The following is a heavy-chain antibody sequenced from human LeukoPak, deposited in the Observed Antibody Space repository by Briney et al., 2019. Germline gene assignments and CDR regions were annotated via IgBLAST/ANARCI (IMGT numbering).Heavy chain of an antibody. Sequence: YPSETLSLTCTVSGGSISSGSYYWSWIRQPPGKGLEWIGYIFYNEGTSYNPSLKSRVTISVDTSNNQLSLKVNSVTAADTAMYYCVKSNSRYQPWTLDIWGRGTMVTVSS. CDR1: GGSISSGSYY. CDR3: VKSNSRYQPWTLDI. V-gene: IGHV4-61*01. D-gene: IGHD2-2*01. CDR2: IFYNEGT. J-gene: IGHJ3*02.